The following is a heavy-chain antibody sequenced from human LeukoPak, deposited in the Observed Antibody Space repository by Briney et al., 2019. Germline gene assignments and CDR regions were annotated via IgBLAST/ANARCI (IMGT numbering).Heavy chain of an antibody. J-gene: IGHJ4*02. Sequence: GGSLRLSCAASGFTFSRYKMNWVRQAPGKGLEWVSYINTNGGSIYYADSVKGRFTISRDNAKNSLYLQMNSLRAEDTAVYYCARDDLWSPDYWGQGTLVTVSS. V-gene: IGHV3-48*03. CDR2: INTNGGSI. CDR1: GFTFSRYK. D-gene: IGHD3-10*01. CDR3: ARDDLWSPDY.